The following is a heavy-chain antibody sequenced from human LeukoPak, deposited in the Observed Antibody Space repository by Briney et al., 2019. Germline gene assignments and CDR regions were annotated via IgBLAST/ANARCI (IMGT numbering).Heavy chain of an antibody. D-gene: IGHD3-16*02. CDR2: VNNYNRNT. J-gene: IGHJ4*02. V-gene: IGHV1-18*01. CDR1: VYTLINYG. CDR3: ATLPLRLDEFSRFDL. Sequence: ASVKVSRKASVYTLINYGISWVRQAPAQGLAWLGCVNNYNRNTKYVRRLQGRVIMTADPSTSTAQLEVRNLRSDDTAVYYCATLPLRLDEFSRFDLWGQGTIVTVSS.